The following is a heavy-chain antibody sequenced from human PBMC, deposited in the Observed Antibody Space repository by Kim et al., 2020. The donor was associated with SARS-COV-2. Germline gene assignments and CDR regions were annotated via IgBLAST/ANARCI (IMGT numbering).Heavy chain of an antibody. Sequence: SETLSLTCTVSGYSISSGYYWGWIRQPPGKGLEWIGSIYHSGSTYYNPSLKSRVTISVDTSKNQFSLKLSSVTAADTAVYYCARDCLVGGSCHFDYWGQGTLVTVSS. D-gene: IGHD2-15*01. CDR1: GYSISSGYY. CDR3: ARDCLVGGSCHFDY. J-gene: IGHJ4*02. V-gene: IGHV4-38-2*02. CDR2: IYHSGST.